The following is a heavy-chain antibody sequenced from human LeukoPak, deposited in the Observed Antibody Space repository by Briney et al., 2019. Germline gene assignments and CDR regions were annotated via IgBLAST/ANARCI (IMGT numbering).Heavy chain of an antibody. J-gene: IGHJ4*02. CDR1: GYTFTSYD. V-gene: IGHV1-8*01. CDR3: ARVPAAGFLSDY. CDR2: LNPNSGNT. D-gene: IGHD2-2*01. Sequence: ASVKVSCKASGYTFTSYDINWVRQATGQGLERMGWLNPNSGNTGYAQKFQGRVTMTRNTSISTAYMELSSLRSEDTAVYYCARVPAAGFLSDYWGQGTLVTVSS.